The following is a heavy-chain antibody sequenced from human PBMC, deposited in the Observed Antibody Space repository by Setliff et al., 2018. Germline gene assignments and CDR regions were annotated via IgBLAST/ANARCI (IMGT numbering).Heavy chain of an antibody. CDR3: ARLQSSGAPGPLNYGMDV. Sequence: GESLKISCKGSGYSFTSYWIGWVRQMPGKGLEWMWIIYPGDSDTRYSPSFQGQVTISADKSISTAYLQWSSLKASDTAMYYCARLQSSGAPGPLNYGMDVWGQGTTVTVSS. J-gene: IGHJ6*02. CDR2: IYPGDSDT. CDR1: GYSFTSYW. D-gene: IGHD3-10*01. V-gene: IGHV5-51*01.